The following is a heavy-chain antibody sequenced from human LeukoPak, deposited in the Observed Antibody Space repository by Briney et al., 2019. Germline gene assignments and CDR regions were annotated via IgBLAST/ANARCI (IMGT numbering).Heavy chain of an antibody. D-gene: IGHD1-26*01. CDR1: GGSISSCY. CDR3: ARAGLVWGAHDFDY. Sequence: SETLSLTCTVSGGSISSCYWSWIRQPPGKGLEWIGYIYYSGSTNYNPSLKSRGTISLDTSKNQFSLKLSSVTAADTAVYYCARAGLVWGAHDFDYWGQGTLVTVSS. CDR2: IYYSGST. J-gene: IGHJ4*02. V-gene: IGHV4-59*01.